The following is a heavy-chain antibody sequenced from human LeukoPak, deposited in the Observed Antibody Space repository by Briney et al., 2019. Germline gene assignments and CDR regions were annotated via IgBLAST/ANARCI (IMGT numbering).Heavy chain of an antibody. CDR2: IITIFGTA. CDR3: ARDSRSGGRAHAFDI. D-gene: IGHD2-15*01. J-gene: IGHJ3*02. Sequence: SVKVSCKASGGTFSSYAISWVRQAPGQGREWMGGIITIFGTANYAQKFQGRVTITTDESTSTAYMELSSLRSEDTAVNYCARDSRSGGRAHAFDIWGQGTMVTVSS. V-gene: IGHV1-69*05. CDR1: GGTFSSYA.